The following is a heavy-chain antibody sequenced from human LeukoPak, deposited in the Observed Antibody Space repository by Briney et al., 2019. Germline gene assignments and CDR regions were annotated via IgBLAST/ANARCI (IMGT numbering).Heavy chain of an antibody. V-gene: IGHV1-69*04. Sequence: GASVKVSCKASGGTFSSYAISWVRQAPGQGLEWMGRIIPILGIANYAQKFQGRVTITADKSTSTAYMELSSLRSEDTAVYYCARMNAADYYDSSGYYARGAPYYLDYWGQGTLVTVSS. CDR2: IIPILGIA. D-gene: IGHD3-22*01. J-gene: IGHJ4*02. CDR3: ARMNAADYYDSSGYYARGAPYYLDY. CDR1: GGTFSSYA.